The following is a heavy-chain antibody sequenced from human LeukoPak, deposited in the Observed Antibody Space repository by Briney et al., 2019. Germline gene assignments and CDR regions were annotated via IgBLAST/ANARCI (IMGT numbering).Heavy chain of an antibody. Sequence: GGSLRLSCAASGFTFSYYAMSWVRQAPGKGLEWVSAIRGSGDNTYYTDSLKGRFTISRDNSRDTVYLQMNSLRAEDTAVYYCAKDPRRYSRTGGYFDYWGQGTLVTVSS. J-gene: IGHJ4*02. CDR1: GFTFSYYA. CDR3: AKDPRRYSRTGGYFDY. CDR2: IRGSGDNT. D-gene: IGHD6-13*01. V-gene: IGHV3-23*01.